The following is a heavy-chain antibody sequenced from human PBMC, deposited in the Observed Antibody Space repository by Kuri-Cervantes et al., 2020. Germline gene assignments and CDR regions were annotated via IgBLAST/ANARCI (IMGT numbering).Heavy chain of an antibody. V-gene: IGHV4-4*07. Sequence: SETLSLTCTVSGVSISSYHWSWIRQPAGKGLEWIGRIYTSGSTNYNPSLKSRVTISVDTSKNQFSLKLSSVTAADTAVYYCAGVSIAVAGTEIDYWGQGTLVTVSS. D-gene: IGHD6-19*01. CDR1: GVSISSYH. CDR3: AGVSIAVAGTEIDY. J-gene: IGHJ4*02. CDR2: IYTSGST.